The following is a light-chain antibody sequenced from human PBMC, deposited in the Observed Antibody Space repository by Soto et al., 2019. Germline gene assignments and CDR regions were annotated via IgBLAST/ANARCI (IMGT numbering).Light chain of an antibody. CDR3: KQYLTADQT. CDR2: AAS. CDR1: QTVGSNY. V-gene: IGKV3-20*01. Sequence: EIVLTQSPGTLSLSPGESATLSCRASQTVGSNYLAWYQHRPGQAPRLLIYAASSRATGIPDRISASGSGTELTLTISRLEHEDFAVYYCKQYLTADQTFGQGNKVELK. J-gene: IGKJ1*01.